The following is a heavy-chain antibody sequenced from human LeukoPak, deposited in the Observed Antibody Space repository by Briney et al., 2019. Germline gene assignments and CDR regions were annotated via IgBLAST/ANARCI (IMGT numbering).Heavy chain of an antibody. J-gene: IGHJ3*02. D-gene: IGHD3-22*01. Sequence: ASVKVSCKASGGTFSSYAISWVRQAPGQGLEWMGGIIPIFGTANYAQKFQGRVTVTADESTSTAYMELSSLRSEDTAVYYCARGYDSSGYYLAGDAFDIWGQGTMVTVSS. CDR2: IIPIFGTA. CDR3: ARGYDSSGYYLAGDAFDI. CDR1: GGTFSSYA. V-gene: IGHV1-69*13.